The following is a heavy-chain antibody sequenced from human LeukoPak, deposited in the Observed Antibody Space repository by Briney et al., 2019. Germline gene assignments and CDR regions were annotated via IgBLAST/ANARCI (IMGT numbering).Heavy chain of an antibody. V-gene: IGHV4-4*07. CDR1: GVSISTFY. CDR2: ISNSGST. Sequence: ETLSLTCAVSGVSISTFYLTWIRQAPGKGLEWIARISNSGSTNYYPSLRSRVIMSADRSKNHFSVTLSSATAADTAVYFCAREGGDPRYLDPWGRRTLVTVSS. CDR3: AREGGDPRYLDP. J-gene: IGHJ5*02. D-gene: IGHD1-14*01.